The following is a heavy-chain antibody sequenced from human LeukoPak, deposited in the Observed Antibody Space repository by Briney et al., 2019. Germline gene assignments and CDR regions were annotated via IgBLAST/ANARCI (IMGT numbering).Heavy chain of an antibody. J-gene: IGHJ4*02. CDR1: GGSFSGYY. D-gene: IGHD1-1*01. CDR3: ARGRTTGTTFPFDY. CDR2: INHSGST. Sequence: PSETLSLTCAVYGGSFSGYYWSWIRQPPGKGLEWIGEINHSGSTNYNPSLKSRVTISIDTSKNQFSLKLSSVTAADTAVYYCARGRTTGTTFPFDYWGQGTLVTVSS. V-gene: IGHV4-34*01.